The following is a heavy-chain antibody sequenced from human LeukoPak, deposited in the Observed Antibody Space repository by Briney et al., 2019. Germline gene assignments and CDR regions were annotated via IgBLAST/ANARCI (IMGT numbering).Heavy chain of an antibody. Sequence: PGGSLRLSCAASGFTVSSNYMSWVRQAPGKGLEWVSVIYSGGSTYYADSVKGRFTISRDNSKNTLYLQMNSLRAEDTAVYYCARHPQLWYGTYFDYWGQGTLVTVSS. V-gene: IGHV3-53*01. CDR1: GFTVSSNY. CDR2: IYSGGST. CDR3: ARHPQLWYGTYFDY. D-gene: IGHD3-10*01. J-gene: IGHJ4*02.